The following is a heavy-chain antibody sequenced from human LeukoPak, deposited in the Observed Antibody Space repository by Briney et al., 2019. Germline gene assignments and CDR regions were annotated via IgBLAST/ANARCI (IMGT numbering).Heavy chain of an antibody. CDR3: ARAPHFFDAVGSRYYFDY. CDR1: GGSFSYY. Sequence: SETLSLTCAVYGGSFSYYWSWIRQPPGKGLERIGEINHSGSTNNNPSLKSRVTISVDTSKNQFSLKLTSVTAADTAVYYCARAPHFFDAVGSRYYFDYWGQGTLVTVSS. CDR2: INHSGST. D-gene: IGHD3-10*01. J-gene: IGHJ4*02. V-gene: IGHV4-34*01.